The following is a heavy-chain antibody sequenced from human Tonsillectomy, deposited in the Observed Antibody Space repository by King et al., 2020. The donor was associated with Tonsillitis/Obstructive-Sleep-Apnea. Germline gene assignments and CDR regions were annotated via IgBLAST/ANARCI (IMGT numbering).Heavy chain of an antibody. Sequence: QLVQSGSELKKPGASVKVSCKASGYTFTSYAMTWVRQAPGQGLEWMGWINTNTGNPTYAQGFTGWFVFSLDTSGSTAYLQISSLKAEDAAVYYCARDRFRLWFRGPPLSWFDPWGQGTLVTVSS. D-gene: IGHD3-10*01. CDR1: GYTFTSYA. CDR2: INTNTGNP. J-gene: IGHJ5*02. CDR3: ARDRFRLWFRGPPLSWFDP. V-gene: IGHV7-4-1*02.